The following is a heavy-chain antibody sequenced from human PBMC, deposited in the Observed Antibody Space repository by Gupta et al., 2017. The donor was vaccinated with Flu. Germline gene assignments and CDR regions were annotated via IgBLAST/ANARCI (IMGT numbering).Heavy chain of an antibody. CDR3: AREANGNEGCYHFDL. V-gene: IGHV3-74*01. D-gene: IGHD1-1*01. Sequence: EVMLVESGGGSGEPGGSLRLSCAASGFTFSRFWIHWVRQVPGKGLVWVSRTSGDGSTKYADAGRGRFITYRDDAGETLYLQMNSLRGEDTAVYFCAREANGNEGCYHFDLWGRGVLVNVSS. CDR2: TSGDGST. CDR1: GFTFSRFW. J-gene: IGHJ4*02.